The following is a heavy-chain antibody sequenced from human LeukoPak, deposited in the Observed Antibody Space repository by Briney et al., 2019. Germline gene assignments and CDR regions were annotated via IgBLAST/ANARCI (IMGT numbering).Heavy chain of an antibody. Sequence: SETLSLTCTVSGGSISSSSYYWGWIRQPAGKGLEWIGRIYTSGTTNYNPSLKSRVTISIDTSKNQFSLKLSSVTAADTAVYYCARGLWFGDENPPYFDYWGQGTLVTVSS. J-gene: IGHJ4*02. CDR1: GGSISSSSYY. CDR2: IYTSGTT. D-gene: IGHD3-10*01. CDR3: ARGLWFGDENPPYFDY. V-gene: IGHV4-61*02.